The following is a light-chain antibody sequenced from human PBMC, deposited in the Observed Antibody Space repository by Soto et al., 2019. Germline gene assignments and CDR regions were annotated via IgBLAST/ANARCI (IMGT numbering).Light chain of an antibody. CDR1: QSGSSN. J-gene: IGKJ4*01. Sequence: EIVMTQSPATLSVSPGEGATLSCRASQSGSSNLAWYQQKPGQAPRLLIYAASTRATGIPARFSGSGSGTEFTLTISSLQAEDFAVYYCKQYNNWPPLTFGGGTKVEIK. CDR3: KQYNNWPPLT. CDR2: AAS. V-gene: IGKV3-15*01.